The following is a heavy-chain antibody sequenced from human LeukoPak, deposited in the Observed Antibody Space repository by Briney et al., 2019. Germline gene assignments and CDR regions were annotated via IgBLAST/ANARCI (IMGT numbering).Heavy chain of an antibody. CDR1: GDSISSSTYY. CDR3: ARQWGAPGWFDP. V-gene: IGHV4-39*01. D-gene: IGHD1-14*01. Sequence: SETLSLTCSVSGDSISSSTYYWGWIRQPPGKGLEWIGTIFYTGSTYYNSSLKSRVTISVDTSKNQFSLKLSSVTAADTAVYYCARQWGAPGWFDPWGQGTLVTVSS. CDR2: IFYTGST. J-gene: IGHJ5*02.